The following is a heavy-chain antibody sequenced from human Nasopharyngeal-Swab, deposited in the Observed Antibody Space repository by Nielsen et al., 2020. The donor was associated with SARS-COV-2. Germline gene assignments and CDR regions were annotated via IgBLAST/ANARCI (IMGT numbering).Heavy chain of an antibody. J-gene: IGHJ4*02. Sequence: ASVKVSCKVSGYIFKSYVIHWVRQAPGKGLEWMGWINAYNGNTDSGQQHPDRVTMTTDTYTGPSYMELGRLRSDDTAIYYCARGRVSYSSSSALAYWGQGTLVSVSS. CDR2: INAYNGNT. CDR3: ARGRVSYSSSSALAY. CDR1: GYIFKSYV. D-gene: IGHD6-6*01. V-gene: IGHV1-18*04.